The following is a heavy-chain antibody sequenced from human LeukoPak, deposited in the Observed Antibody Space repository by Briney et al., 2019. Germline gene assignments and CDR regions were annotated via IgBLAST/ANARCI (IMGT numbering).Heavy chain of an antibody. CDR2: ISSSSSYI. CDR1: GFSFSSYG. V-gene: IGHV3-21*01. J-gene: IGHJ4*02. Sequence: GGSLRLSCAASGFSFSSYGMTWVRQAPGKGLEWVSSISSSSSYIYYADSVKGRFTISRDNAKNSLYLQMNSLRAEDTAVYYCASAYGDYGPLAYWGQGTLVTVSS. D-gene: IGHD4-17*01. CDR3: ASAYGDYGPLAY.